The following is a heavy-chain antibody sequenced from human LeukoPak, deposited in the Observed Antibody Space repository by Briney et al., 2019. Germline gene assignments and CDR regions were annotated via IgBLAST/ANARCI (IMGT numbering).Heavy chain of an antibody. CDR2: ITGSGLST. J-gene: IGHJ5*02. V-gene: IGHV3-23*01. Sequence: GGSLRLSCAASGFTFSNYAMSWVRQAPGKGLEWVSTITGSGLSTHYADSVKGRFTISRDNSKNTLYFQMNSLRAEDTAVYYCAKSVTADPWGQGTLVTVSS. D-gene: IGHD4-23*01. CDR1: GFTFSNYA. CDR3: AKSVTADP.